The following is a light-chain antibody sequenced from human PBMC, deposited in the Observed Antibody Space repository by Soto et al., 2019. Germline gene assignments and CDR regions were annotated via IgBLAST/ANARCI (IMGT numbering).Light chain of an antibody. V-gene: IGKV1-5*03. Sequence: DIQMTQSPSTLSASFGDRVTITCGASQSISSWLAWYQQKQGKAPKLLIYKASSLESGVPSRFSGSGSGTEFTLTISSLQTDDFATYYCQQYNSYSEAFGQGTKVDIK. CDR1: QSISSW. J-gene: IGKJ1*01. CDR3: QQYNSYSEA. CDR2: KAS.